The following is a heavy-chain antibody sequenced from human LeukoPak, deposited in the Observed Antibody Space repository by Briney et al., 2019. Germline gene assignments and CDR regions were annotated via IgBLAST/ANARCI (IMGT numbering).Heavy chain of an antibody. CDR1: GGSISSGSYY. D-gene: IGHD3-10*01. V-gene: IGHV4-61*02. CDR3: ARVRTMVRGVIDY. J-gene: IGHJ4*02. CDR2: IYTSGST. Sequence: SQTLSLTCTVSGGSISSGSYYWSWIRQPAGKGLEWIGRIYTSGSTNYNPSLKSRVTISVDTSKNQFSLKLSSVTAADTAVYYCARVRTMVRGVIDYWGQGTLVTVSS.